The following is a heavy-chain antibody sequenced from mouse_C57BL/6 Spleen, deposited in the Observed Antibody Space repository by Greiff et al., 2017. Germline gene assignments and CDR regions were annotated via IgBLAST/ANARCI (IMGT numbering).Heavy chain of an antibody. CDR3: TRNDYDPWFAY. CDR1: GYSFTDYE. V-gene: IGHV1-15*01. Sequence: QVQLKQSGAELVRPGASVTLSCKASGYSFTDYEMHWVKQTPVHGLEWIGAIDPETGGTAYNQKFKGKAILTADKSSSTAYMELRSLTSEDSAVYYSTRNDYDPWFAYWGQGTLVTVSA. CDR2: IDPETGGT. D-gene: IGHD2-4*01. J-gene: IGHJ3*01.